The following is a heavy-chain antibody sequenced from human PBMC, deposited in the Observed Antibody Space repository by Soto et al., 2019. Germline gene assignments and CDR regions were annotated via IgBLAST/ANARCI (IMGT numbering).Heavy chain of an antibody. CDR3: ASRPMVAATPGDY. CDR2: INSDGSST. V-gene: IGHV3-74*01. Sequence: GGSLRLSCAASGFTFSSYWMHWVRQAPGKGLVWVSRINSDGSSTSYADSVKGRFTISRDNAKNTLYLQMNSLRAEDTAVYYCASRPMVAATPGDYWGQGTLVTVSS. D-gene: IGHD2-15*01. J-gene: IGHJ4*02. CDR1: GFTFSSYW.